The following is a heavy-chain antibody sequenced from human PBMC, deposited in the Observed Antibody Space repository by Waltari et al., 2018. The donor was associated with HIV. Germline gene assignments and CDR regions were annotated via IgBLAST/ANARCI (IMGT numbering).Heavy chain of an antibody. CDR3: ARDSHYYDSTPFDY. D-gene: IGHD3-22*01. CDR2: IGYDGSKK. Sequence: QVQLVESGGGVVQPGRSLRLSCAASGFIFRTFDIHWVRQAPGKGLEWVAVIGYDGSKKDYADSVKGRFTISRDNSKNTLYLQMNSLRAEDTAVYYCARDSHYYDSTPFDYWGQGTLVTVSS. V-gene: IGHV3-33*01. CDR1: GFIFRTFD. J-gene: IGHJ4*02.